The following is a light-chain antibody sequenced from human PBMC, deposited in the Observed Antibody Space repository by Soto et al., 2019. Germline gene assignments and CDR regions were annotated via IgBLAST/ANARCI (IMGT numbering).Light chain of an antibody. CDR2: EVS. Sequence: QSALTQPASVSGSPGQSITISCTGTSSDVGGYNYVSWYQQHPGKAPKLIIYEVSNRPSGVSNRFSGSKSGNTASLTISGLPAEDEADYYCSSYTGSSTPYVFGTGTKLTVL. CDR3: SSYTGSSTPYV. V-gene: IGLV2-14*01. CDR1: SSDVGGYNY. J-gene: IGLJ1*01.